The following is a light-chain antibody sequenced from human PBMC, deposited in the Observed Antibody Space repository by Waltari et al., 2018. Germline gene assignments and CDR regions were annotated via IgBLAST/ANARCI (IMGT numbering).Light chain of an antibody. CDR2: DAS. J-gene: IGKJ3*01. CDR3: QQRSNWPPMFT. Sequence: EIVLTQSPATLSLSPGERATLSCRASQSVGSYLTWYQQKPGQAPRLLIYDASNRATGIPDRFSGSGSGTDFTLTISSLEPEDFAVYYCQQRSNWPPMFTFGPGTKVDIK. V-gene: IGKV3-11*01. CDR1: QSVGSY.